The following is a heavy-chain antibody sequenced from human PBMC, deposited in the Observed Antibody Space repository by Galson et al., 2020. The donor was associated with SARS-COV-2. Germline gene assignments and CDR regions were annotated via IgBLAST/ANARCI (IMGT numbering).Heavy chain of an antibody. CDR2: IYYSGST. D-gene: IGHD2-15*01. V-gene: IGHV4-59*01. J-gene: IGHJ3*02. Sequence: ASETLSLTCTVSGGSISSYYWSWIRQPPGKGLEWIGYIYYSGSTNYNPTLKSRVTISVDTSKNQFSLKLSSVTAADTAVYYCARVGRVAAIRGHDAFDIWGQGRMVTVSS. CDR3: ARVGRVAAIRGHDAFDI. CDR1: GGSISSYY.